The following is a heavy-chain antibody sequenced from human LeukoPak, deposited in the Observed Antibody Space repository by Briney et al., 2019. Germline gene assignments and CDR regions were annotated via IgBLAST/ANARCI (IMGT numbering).Heavy chain of an antibody. D-gene: IGHD3-9*01. Sequence: PSETLSLTCTVSGGSISSYYWSWIRQPAGKGLEWIGRIYTSGSTNYNPSLKSRVTMSVDTSKNQFSLKLSSVTAADTAVYYCAGHYDILTGYLKGGDWFGPWGQGTLVTVSS. CDR2: IYTSGST. CDR3: AGHYDILTGYLKGGDWFGP. J-gene: IGHJ5*02. CDR1: GGSISSYY. V-gene: IGHV4-4*07.